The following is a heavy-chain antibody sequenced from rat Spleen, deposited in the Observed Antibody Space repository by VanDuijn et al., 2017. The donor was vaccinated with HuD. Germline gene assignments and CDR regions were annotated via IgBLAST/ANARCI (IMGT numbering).Heavy chain of an antibody. D-gene: IGHD4-3*01. CDR2: TSPSGGGT. CDR1: GFTFNNYD. Sequence: EVQLVESGGGLVQPGRSLKLSCAASGFTFNNYDMAWVRQAPTTGLEWVAATSPSGGGTWYRDSVTGRFTVSRDNADSTLYLQMDSLRSEDTATYYCVRQETSGYSNWFTYWGQGTLVTVSS. J-gene: IGHJ3*01. CDR3: VRQETSGYSNWFTY. V-gene: IGHV5S23*01.